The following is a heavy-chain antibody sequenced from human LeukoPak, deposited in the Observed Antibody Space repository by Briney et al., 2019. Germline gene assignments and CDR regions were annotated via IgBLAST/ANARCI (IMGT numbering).Heavy chain of an antibody. V-gene: IGHV3-7*05. CDR3: ARSSVLAVDDY. J-gene: IGHJ4*02. Sequence: PGGSLRLSCVASGFTFGNFWMSWVRQAPGKGLEWVANIKEDGSEKYYVDSAKGRFTISRDNAKNSLHLQMNSLRAEDTAVYYCARSSVLAVDDYWGQGTLVTVSS. CDR2: IKEDGSEK. CDR1: GFTFGNFW. D-gene: IGHD6-19*01.